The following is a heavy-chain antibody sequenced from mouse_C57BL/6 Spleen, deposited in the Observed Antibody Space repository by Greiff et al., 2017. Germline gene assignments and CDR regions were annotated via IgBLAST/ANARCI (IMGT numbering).Heavy chain of an antibody. CDR3: ARTAGTYYYAMDY. D-gene: IGHD1-2*01. CDR1: GFTFSDYY. J-gene: IGHJ4*01. V-gene: IGHV5-16*01. CDR2: INYDGSST. Sequence: EVQLMESEGGLVQPGSSMKLSCTASGFTFSDYYMAWVRQVPEKGLEWVANINYDGSSTYYLDSLKSRFIISRDNAKNILYLQMSSLKSEDTATYYCARTAGTYYYAMDYWGQGTSVTVSS.